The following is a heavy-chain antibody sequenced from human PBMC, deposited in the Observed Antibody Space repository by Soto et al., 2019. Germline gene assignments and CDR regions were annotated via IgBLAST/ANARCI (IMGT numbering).Heavy chain of an antibody. J-gene: IGHJ6*02. V-gene: IGHV1-69*13. CDR3: ARATNYCSSTSCYALKDYYYYYGMDV. Sequence: ASVKVSCKASGGTFSSYASSWVRQAPGQGLEWMGGIIPIFGTANYAQRFQGRVTITADESTSTAYMELSSLRSEDTAVYYCARATNYCSSTSCYALKDYYYYYGMDVWGQGTTVTVSS. CDR1: GGTFSSYA. D-gene: IGHD2-2*01. CDR2: IIPIFGTA.